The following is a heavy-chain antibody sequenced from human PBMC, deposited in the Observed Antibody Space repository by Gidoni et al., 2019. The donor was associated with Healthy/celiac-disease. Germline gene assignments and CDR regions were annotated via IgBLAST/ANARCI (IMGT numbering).Heavy chain of an antibody. Sequence: EVHLLESGGGLVQPGGSLRLSCAASVFPFSSCAMSWVRQAPGKGLEWVSAISGSGGSTYYADSVKGRFTISRDNSKNTLYLQMNSLRAEDTAVYYCAKESRGWDPFFDYWGQGTLVTVSS. CDR2: ISGSGGST. V-gene: IGHV3-23*01. J-gene: IGHJ4*02. CDR1: VFPFSSCA. D-gene: IGHD1-26*01. CDR3: AKESRGWDPFFDY.